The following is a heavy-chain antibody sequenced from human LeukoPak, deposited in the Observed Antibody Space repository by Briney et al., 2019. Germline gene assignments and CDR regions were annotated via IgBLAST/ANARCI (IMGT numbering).Heavy chain of an antibody. CDR1: GFTFSSYG. Sequence: PGGSLRLSCAASGFTFSSYGMHWVRQAPGKGLEWVAFIRYDGSNKYYADSVKGRFTISRDNSKNTLYLQMNSLRAEDTAVYYCAKDLGATVVAQTPDYWGQGTLVTVSS. J-gene: IGHJ4*02. V-gene: IGHV3-30*02. CDR2: IRYDGSNK. CDR3: AKDLGATVVAQTPDY. D-gene: IGHD4-23*01.